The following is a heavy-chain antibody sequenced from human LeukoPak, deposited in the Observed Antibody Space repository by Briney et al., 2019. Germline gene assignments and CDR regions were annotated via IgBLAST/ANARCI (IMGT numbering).Heavy chain of an antibody. V-gene: IGHV4-39*07. J-gene: IGHJ5*02. CDR3: ARFSGSSHTNWFDP. Sequence: SETLSLTCTVSGGSISSSSYYWGWIRQPPGKGLEWIGSIYYSGSTYYNPSLKSRVTISVDTSKNQFSLKLSSVTAADTAVYYCARFSGSSHTNWFDPWGQGTLVTVSS. D-gene: IGHD6-13*01. CDR1: GGSISSSSYY. CDR2: IYYSGST.